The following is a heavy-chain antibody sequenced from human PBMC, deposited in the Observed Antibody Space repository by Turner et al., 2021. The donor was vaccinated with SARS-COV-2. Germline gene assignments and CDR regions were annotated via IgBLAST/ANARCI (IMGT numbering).Heavy chain of an antibody. CDR1: GGSISSSSYY. CDR2: RYYSGST. J-gene: IGHJ6*02. Sequence: QLQLQESGPGLVKPSETLSPTCTVSGGSISSSSYYWGWIRQPPGKGLEWIGSRYYSGSTYYNPSLKSRVTISVDTSKNQFSLKLSSVTAADTAVYYCAGERRITMVRGVITYYYGMDVWGQGTTVTVSS. V-gene: IGHV4-39*01. CDR3: AGERRITMVRGVITYYYGMDV. D-gene: IGHD3-10*01.